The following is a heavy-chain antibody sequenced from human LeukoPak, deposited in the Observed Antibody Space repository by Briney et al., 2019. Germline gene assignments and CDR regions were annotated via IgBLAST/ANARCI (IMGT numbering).Heavy chain of an antibody. J-gene: IGHJ4*02. D-gene: IGHD3-10*01. V-gene: IGHV3-48*03. CDR2: ISSSGSTI. Sequence: GGSLRLSCAASGFTFSSYEMNWVRQAPGKGLEWVSYISSSGSTIYYADSVKGRFTISRDNAKNSLYLQMNSLRAEDTAVYYCARISYGSGSYEDYWGQGTLVTVSS. CDR1: GFTFSSYE. CDR3: ARISYGSGSYEDY.